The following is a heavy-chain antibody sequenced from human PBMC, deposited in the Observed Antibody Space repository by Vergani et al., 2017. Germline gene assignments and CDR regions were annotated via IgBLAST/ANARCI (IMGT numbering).Heavy chain of an antibody. J-gene: IGHJ4*02. CDR3: AREPTATTWDY. CDR1: GGSISSGSYY. D-gene: IGHD4-11*01. V-gene: IGHV4-61*02. CDR2: IYTSGST. Sequence: QVQLQESGPGLVKPSQTLSLTCTVSGGSISSGSYYWSWIRQPAGKGLEWIGRIYTSGSTNYNPSLKSRVTMSVDTSKNQFSLKLSSVTAADTAVYYCAREPTATTWDYWGQGTLVTVSS.